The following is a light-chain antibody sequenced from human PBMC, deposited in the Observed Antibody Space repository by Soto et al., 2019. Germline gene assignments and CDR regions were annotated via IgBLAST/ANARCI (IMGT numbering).Light chain of an antibody. Sequence: QSALTQPASVSGSPGQSITISCTGTSSDVGGYNYVSWYQQHPGKAPKIMIYEVSNRPSGVSNRFSGSKSGNTASLTISGLQAEDEADYYCSAYKSSSTHWVFGGGTKLTVL. CDR1: SSDVGGYNY. J-gene: IGLJ3*02. CDR3: SAYKSSSTHWV. V-gene: IGLV2-14*01. CDR2: EVS.